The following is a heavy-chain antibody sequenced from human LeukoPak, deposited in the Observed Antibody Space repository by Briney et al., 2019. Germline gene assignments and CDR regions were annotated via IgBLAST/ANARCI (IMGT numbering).Heavy chain of an antibody. CDR1: GGTFSSYA. CDR3: ARAPAAGNAWLDY. V-gene: IGHV1-69*05. CDR2: IIPIFGTA. Sequence: GASVKVSCKASGGTFSSYAISWVRQAPGQGLEWMGGIIPIFGTANYAQKFQGRVTITTDESTSTAYMELSSLRSEDTAVYYCARAPAAGNAWLDYWGQGTLVTVSS. D-gene: IGHD6-13*01. J-gene: IGHJ4*02.